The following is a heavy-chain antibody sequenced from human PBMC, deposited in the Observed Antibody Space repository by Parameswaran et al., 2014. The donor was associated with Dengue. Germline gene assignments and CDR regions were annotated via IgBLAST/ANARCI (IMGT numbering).Heavy chain of an antibody. Sequence: VRQAPGKGLEWIGYIYYSGSTNYNPSLKSRVTISVDTSKNQFSLKLSSVTAADTAVYYCARVRCSSTSCYPTDGMDVWGQGTTVTVSS. CDR3: ARVRCSSTSCYPTDGMDV. CDR2: IYYSGST. D-gene: IGHD2-2*01. V-gene: IGHV4-59*01. J-gene: IGHJ6*02.